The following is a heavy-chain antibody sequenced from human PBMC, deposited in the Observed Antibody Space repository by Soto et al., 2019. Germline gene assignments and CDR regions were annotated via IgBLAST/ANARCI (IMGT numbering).Heavy chain of an antibody. CDR3: ARDGHGDLAVPLDY. CDR2: ISGSGGST. D-gene: IGHD2-2*01. Sequence: GGSLRLSCAASGFTFSSYAMSWVRQAPGKGLEWVSAISGSGGSTYYADSVKGRFTISRDNSKNTLYLQMNSLRAEDTAVYYCARDGHGDLAVPLDYWGQGTLVTVSS. CDR1: GFTFSSYA. J-gene: IGHJ4*02. V-gene: IGHV3-23*01.